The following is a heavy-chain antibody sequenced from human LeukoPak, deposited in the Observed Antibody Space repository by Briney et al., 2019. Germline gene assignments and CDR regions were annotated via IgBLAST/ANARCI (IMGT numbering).Heavy chain of an antibody. D-gene: IGHD6-6*01. Sequence: GGSLRLSRAPSGFPDSSNYMSWLRPAPGKGLVGVSVIYSGGRTYHAVSVKGRFTISRENSKNTLYLQMISLGAEDTAVYYCASTQYFSSNAFDYWGQGTLVTVSS. CDR2: IYSGGRT. CDR1: GFPDSSNY. J-gene: IGHJ4*02. CDR3: ASTQYFSSNAFDY. V-gene: IGHV3-53*01.